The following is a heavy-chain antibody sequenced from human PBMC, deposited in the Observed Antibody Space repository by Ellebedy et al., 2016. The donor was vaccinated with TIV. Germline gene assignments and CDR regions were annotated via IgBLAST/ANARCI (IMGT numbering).Heavy chain of an antibody. V-gene: IGHV4-59*08. J-gene: IGHJ5*01. D-gene: IGHD2-8*01. CDR3: AAGNGWLDF. Sequence: MPSETLSLTCTVSRAPFWGYFWSWLRQSPVKGLESFGYVFYNGSTNYDPSFKSRVSMSADTSKNQFSLKLKSVTPADTAVYHCAAGNGWLDFWGPGILVTVSS. CDR1: RAPFWGYF. CDR2: VFYNGST.